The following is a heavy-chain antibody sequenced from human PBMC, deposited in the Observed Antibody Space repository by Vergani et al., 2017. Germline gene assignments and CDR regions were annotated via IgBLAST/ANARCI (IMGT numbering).Heavy chain of an antibody. CDR2: ICHTEDT. J-gene: IGHJ4*02. CDR3: ARRSGIVYDIFSGTQYFFDF. D-gene: IGHD3-9*01. Sequence: QVQLQESGPGLVKPPGTLSLPCAVSGDSISSNNCWTWVRQPPGKGLEWIGEICHTEDTKYSPSLKSRFTVSVDESRNLFSLRLNSLTAADTAVYYCARRSGIVYDIFSGTQYFFDFWGQGTLVTVSS. CDR1: GDSISSNNC. V-gene: IGHV4-4*03.